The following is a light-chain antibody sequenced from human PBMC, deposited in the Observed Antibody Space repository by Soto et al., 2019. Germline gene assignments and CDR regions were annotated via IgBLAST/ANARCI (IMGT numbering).Light chain of an antibody. J-gene: IGKJ1*01. CDR3: HQYGTSPWT. CDR1: QSVSNTY. V-gene: IGKV3-20*01. CDR2: GAS. Sequence: EIVLTQSPDTLSLSPGERATLSCRASQSVSNTYLAWYQQKPGQAPRLLIYGASSGATGIPDRFSGSGSGKDFTLTIRRLEPEDFAVYFCHQYGTSPWTFGQGTKVEIK.